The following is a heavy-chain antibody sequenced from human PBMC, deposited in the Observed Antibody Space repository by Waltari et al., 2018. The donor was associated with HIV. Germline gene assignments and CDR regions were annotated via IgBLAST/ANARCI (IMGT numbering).Heavy chain of an antibody. CDR3: ARARPLDY. Sequence: QVQLQESGPGLVKASGTLSLTCAVAGGSLTTSNWWNWFRQPPGKGLEWIGEISHSGSTHYSPSLKSRVTISVDKSRNQFSLKLSSVTAADTAVYYCARARPLDYWGQGTLVIVSS. CDR2: ISHSGST. V-gene: IGHV4-4*02. CDR1: GGSLTTSNW. J-gene: IGHJ4*02.